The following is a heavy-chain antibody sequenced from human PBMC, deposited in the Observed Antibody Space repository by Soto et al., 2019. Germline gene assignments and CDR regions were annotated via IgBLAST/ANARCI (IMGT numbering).Heavy chain of an antibody. D-gene: IGHD2-15*01. Sequence: VQLVQSGAEVKKPGASVKVFCKASGYAFSRFSISWVRQAPGQGLEWMGWISGNTGKTHYAQKFQDRVTMTADTSTNTAHMELRSLRSDDTAVYYCARETGVVVIVKGEFEFWGQGTLVTVSS. CDR1: GYAFSRFS. J-gene: IGHJ4*02. CDR3: ARETGVVVIVKGEFEF. CDR2: ISGNTGKT. V-gene: IGHV1-18*04.